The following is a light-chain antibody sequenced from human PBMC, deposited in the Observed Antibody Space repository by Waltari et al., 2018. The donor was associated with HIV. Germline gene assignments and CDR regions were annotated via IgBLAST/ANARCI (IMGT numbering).Light chain of an antibody. V-gene: IGLV1-44*01. CDR3: AAWDDSLNIWV. J-gene: IGLJ3*02. Sequence: QSVLTQPPSASGAPGQRVTISCSGSSSNIGTNTVNWYQQFPGMAPKVVIYSNDQRPSGFPDRFSGSKSGTSASLAISGLQSEDEADYFCAAWDDSLNIWVFGGGAKLTVL. CDR2: SND. CDR1: SSNIGTNT.